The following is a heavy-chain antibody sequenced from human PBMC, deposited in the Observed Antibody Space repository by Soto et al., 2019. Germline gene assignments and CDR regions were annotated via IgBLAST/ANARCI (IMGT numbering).Heavy chain of an antibody. Sequence: ASVKVSCKASGYTFTGYYMHWVRQAPGQGLEWMGWINPNSGGTNYAQKFQGRVTMTRDTSISTAYMELSRLRSDDTAVYYCARADLAVVAEKTGGWFDPWGQGTLVTVSS. V-gene: IGHV1-2*02. CDR1: GYTFTGYY. CDR2: INPNSGGT. D-gene: IGHD2-15*01. CDR3: ARADLAVVAEKTGGWFDP. J-gene: IGHJ5*02.